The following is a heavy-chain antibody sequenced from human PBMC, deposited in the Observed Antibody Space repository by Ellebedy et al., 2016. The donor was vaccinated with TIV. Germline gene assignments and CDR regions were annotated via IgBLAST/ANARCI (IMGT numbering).Heavy chain of an antibody. V-gene: IGHV3-23*01. Sequence: PGGSLRLSCAASGFSFGIYSMNWVRQAPGRGLEWVSAIGSGGADRYYADSVKGRFTISRDNSKNTLYLQMNSLRAEDTAVYYCARGNSGYDAVYLDYWGQGTLVTVSS. CDR1: GFSFGIYS. D-gene: IGHD5-12*01. J-gene: IGHJ4*02. CDR3: ARGNSGYDAVYLDY. CDR2: IGSGGADR.